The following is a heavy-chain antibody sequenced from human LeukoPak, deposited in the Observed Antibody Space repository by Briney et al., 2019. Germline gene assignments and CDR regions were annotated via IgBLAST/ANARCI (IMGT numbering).Heavy chain of an antibody. D-gene: IGHD3-22*01. CDR1: GFTFSTYG. CDR3: ARVHTSSYAADL. Sequence: GGSLRLSCAASGFTFSTYGIDWVRQAPGKGLEWISYISSSSSTIDFADSVKGRFTISRDNARNSVYLQMNSLRAEDTAVYYCARVHTSSYAADLWGQGTLVTVSS. CDR2: ISSSSSTI. V-gene: IGHV3-48*04. J-gene: IGHJ5*02.